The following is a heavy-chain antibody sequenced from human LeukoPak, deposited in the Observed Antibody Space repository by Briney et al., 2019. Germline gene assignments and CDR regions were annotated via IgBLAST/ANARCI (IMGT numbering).Heavy chain of an antibody. CDR3: ARDPGSGTTYYFDY. J-gene: IGHJ4*02. Sequence: GGSLRLSCAASGFTFSSYAMHWVRQAPGKGLEYVSAISSNGGSTYYANSVKGRFTISRDNSKNTLYLQMNSLRAGDTAVYYCARDPGSGTTYYFDYWGQGTLVTVSS. D-gene: IGHD6-19*01. CDR1: GFTFSSYA. V-gene: IGHV3-64*01. CDR2: ISSNGGST.